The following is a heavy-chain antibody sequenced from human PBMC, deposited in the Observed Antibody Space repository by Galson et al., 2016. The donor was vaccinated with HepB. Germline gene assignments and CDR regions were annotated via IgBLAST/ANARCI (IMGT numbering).Heavy chain of an antibody. CDR2: IYSGGGT. V-gene: IGHV4-39*01. CDR1: GGSISSGTYY. J-gene: IGHJ4*02. Sequence: TLSLTCTVSGGSISSGTYYWGWIRQPPGKGLEWIGTIYSGGGTYYNPSLMSRLTISVDTSKNQFSLRLSSVTAADTAVYYCARHGRTAAVEFDYWGQGTLVTVSS. CDR3: ARHGRTAAVEFDY. D-gene: IGHD6-13*01.